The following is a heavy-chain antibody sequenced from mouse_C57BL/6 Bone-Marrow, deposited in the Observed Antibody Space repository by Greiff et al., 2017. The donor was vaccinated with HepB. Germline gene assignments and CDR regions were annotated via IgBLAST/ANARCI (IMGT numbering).Heavy chain of an antibody. V-gene: IGHV1-81*01. CDR2: IYPRSGNT. J-gene: IGHJ3*01. D-gene: IGHD2-2*01. CDR1: GYTFTSYG. Sequence: VQLQQSGAELARPGASVKLSCKASGYTFTSYGISWVKQRTGQGLEWIGEIYPRSGNTYYNEKFKGKATLTADKSSSTAYMELRSLTSEDSAVYFCAFYGSWFAYWGQGTLVTVSA. CDR3: AFYGSWFAY.